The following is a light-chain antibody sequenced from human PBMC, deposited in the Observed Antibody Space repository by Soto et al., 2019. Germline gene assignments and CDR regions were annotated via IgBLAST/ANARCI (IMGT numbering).Light chain of an antibody. CDR1: ETISNNY. CDR2: LAS. CDR3: QQYGSSPWT. J-gene: IGKJ1*01. V-gene: IGKV3-20*01. Sequence: EIVLTQSPGTLSLSPGERATLSCRASETISNNYVAWYQQRPGQAPRLLIYLASNRAAGVPDRFRGNGSGADFTLTISRLEPEDFAVYVCQQYGSSPWTFGQGTKVDIK.